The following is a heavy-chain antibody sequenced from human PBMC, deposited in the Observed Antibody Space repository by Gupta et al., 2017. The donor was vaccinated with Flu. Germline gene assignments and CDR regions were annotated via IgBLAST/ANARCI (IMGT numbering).Heavy chain of an antibody. CDR1: GGSFMGDY. CDR3: ARVQWGSSVLYYYYYMDV. CDR2: INHSGSS. Sequence: QVQLQQWGTGLFKPSGTLALNCGVHGGSFMGDYWRWIRQPPGKGLEWIGEINHSGSSNHNPSLKSGGTMSVATSKNQFSLNLRCVTAADTAVYYCARVQWGSSVLYYYYYMDVWGEGTTVTVSS. J-gene: IGHJ6*03. V-gene: IGHV4-34*01. D-gene: IGHD2-15*01.